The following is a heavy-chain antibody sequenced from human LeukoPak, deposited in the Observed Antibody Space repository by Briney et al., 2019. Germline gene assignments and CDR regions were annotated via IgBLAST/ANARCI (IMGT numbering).Heavy chain of an antibody. J-gene: IGHJ4*02. D-gene: IGHD4-23*01. Sequence: KFQGRVSITRDTSASTAYMELSSLRSEDTAVYYCARDPYGGNPYWGQGTLVTVSS. V-gene: IGHV1-3*01. CDR3: ARDPYGGNPY.